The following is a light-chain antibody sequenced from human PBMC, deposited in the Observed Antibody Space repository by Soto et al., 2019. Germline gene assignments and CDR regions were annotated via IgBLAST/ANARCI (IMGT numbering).Light chain of an antibody. CDR1: ISDIGDYNY. Sequence: QSALTQPASVSGSPGQSITISCTGTISDIGDYNYVSWYHQHPGKAPKLMIYDVSNRPSGVSNRFSGSKSGYTASLTISGLQPEDEADYYCSSYRSSSPLVVFGGGTKLTVL. V-gene: IGLV2-14*03. CDR2: DVS. J-gene: IGLJ2*01. CDR3: SSYRSSSPLVV.